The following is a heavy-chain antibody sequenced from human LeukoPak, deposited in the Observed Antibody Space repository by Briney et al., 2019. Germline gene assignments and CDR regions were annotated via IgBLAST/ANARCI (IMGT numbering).Heavy chain of an antibody. J-gene: IGHJ4*02. V-gene: IGHV3-21*01. CDR3: ARDLSGSYYNFGY. D-gene: IGHD1-26*01. Sequence: GGSLRLSCAASGFTFSSYSMNWVRQAPGKGLEWVSSISSSSSYIYYADSVKGRFTISRDNAKNSLYLQMNSLRAEDTAVYYCARDLSGSYYNFGYWGQGTLVTVSS. CDR2: ISSSSSYI. CDR1: GFTFSSYS.